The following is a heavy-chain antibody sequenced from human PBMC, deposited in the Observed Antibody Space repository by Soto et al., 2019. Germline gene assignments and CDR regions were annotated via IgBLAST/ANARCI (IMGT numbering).Heavy chain of an antibody. D-gene: IGHD4-17*01. CDR3: AKVGPGDRTHYDY. CDR1: GFTFDNYV. Sequence: EVQLLESGGDLVPPGGSLRLSCAASGFTFDNYVMSWVRQGPASGLEWVSSISITGRDTYYADSVRGRFTISRDNSKNTISLQMNSLRGEDTATYYCAKVGPGDRTHYDYWGQGTLVTVSS. CDR2: ISITGRDT. J-gene: IGHJ4*02. V-gene: IGHV3-23*01.